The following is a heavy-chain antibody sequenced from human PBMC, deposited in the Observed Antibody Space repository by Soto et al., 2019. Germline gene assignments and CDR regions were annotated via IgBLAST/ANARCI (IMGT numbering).Heavy chain of an antibody. J-gene: IGHJ4*02. CDR2: INHSGST. CDR1: GGSFSGYY. D-gene: IGHD3-10*01. Sequence: SETLSLTCAVYGGSFSGYYWSWIRQPPGKGLEWIGEINHSGSTNYNPSLKSRVTISVDTSKNQFSLKLSSVTAADTAVYYCVSGEVRGVMKPLDYCGQGTMVRFSS. V-gene: IGHV4-34*01. CDR3: VSGEVRGVMKPLDY.